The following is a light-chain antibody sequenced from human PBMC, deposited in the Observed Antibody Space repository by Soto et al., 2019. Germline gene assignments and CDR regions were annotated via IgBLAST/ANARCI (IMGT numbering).Light chain of an antibody. CDR2: EVS. J-gene: IGLJ3*02. Sequence: QSALTQPASVSGSPGQSITISCTGTSSDVGGYKYVSWYQQFPGKAPKLRIYEVSNRPSGVSNRISGSKSGNTASLTISGLQAEDEADYYCSSYTSTTPWVFGGGTKLTVL. V-gene: IGLV2-14*01. CDR3: SSYTSTTPWV. CDR1: SSDVGGYKY.